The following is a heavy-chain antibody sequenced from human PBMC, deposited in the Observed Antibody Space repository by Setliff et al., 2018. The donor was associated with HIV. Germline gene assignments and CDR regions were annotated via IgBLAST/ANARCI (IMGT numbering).Heavy chain of an antibody. CDR2: INPSDGST. Sequence: ASVKVSCKASGYTVTHYYMHWVRQAPGQGLEWIGIINPSDGSTTYAEKFQGRVTMARDTSTSTVNMELSSLRSEDTAVYYCARDHRYCSSTSCYEANYYYYYMDVWGKGTTVTVSS. D-gene: IGHD2-2*01. CDR3: ARDHRYCSSTSCYEANYYYYYMDV. J-gene: IGHJ6*03. CDR1: GYTVTHYY. V-gene: IGHV1-46*01.